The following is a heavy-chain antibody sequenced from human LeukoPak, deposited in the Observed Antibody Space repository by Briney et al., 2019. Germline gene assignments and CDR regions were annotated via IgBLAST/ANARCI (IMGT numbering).Heavy chain of an antibody. CDR2: ISSTSRYI. D-gene: IGHD6-13*01. CDR1: GLTFSSFS. Sequence: PGGSLRLSCVVSGLTFSSFSMNWVRQAPGKGLEWVSSISSTSRYIYYADSVKGRFTISRDNANNSMYLQMNSLRAEDTAVYYCTRAVAAADFSPGYWGQGTLVTVSS. CDR3: TRAVAAADFSPGY. V-gene: IGHV3-21*01. J-gene: IGHJ4*02.